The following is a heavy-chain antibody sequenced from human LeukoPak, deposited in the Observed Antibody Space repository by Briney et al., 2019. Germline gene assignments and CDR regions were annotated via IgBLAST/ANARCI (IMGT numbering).Heavy chain of an antibody. Sequence: SDTLSLICTVSGGSISSYYWSWIRQPAGKGLEWIGRIYTSGSTNYNPSLKSRVTMSVDTSKDQFSLKLSSVTAADTAVYYCARGPYCSSTSCYKYYYYGMDVWGQGTTVTVSS. CDR3: ARGPYCSSTSCYKYYYYGMDV. CDR1: GGSISSYY. V-gene: IGHV4-4*07. J-gene: IGHJ6*02. D-gene: IGHD2-2*02. CDR2: IYTSGST.